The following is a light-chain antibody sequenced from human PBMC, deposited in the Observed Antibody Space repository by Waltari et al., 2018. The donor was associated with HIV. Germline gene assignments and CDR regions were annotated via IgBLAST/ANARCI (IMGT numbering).Light chain of an antibody. CDR1: SSDIGTHQY. J-gene: IGLJ1*01. Sequence: QSALTQPASVPGSPGQPITISCVGPSSDIGTHQYVSLFQHHPATSPDLIIYEVSKRRSGVSARVSGSKSGNTASLTISGLEVEDEAEYYCNSETSAGTYVFGTGTKVTVL. CDR3: NSETSAGTYV. V-gene: IGLV2-14*01. CDR2: EVS.